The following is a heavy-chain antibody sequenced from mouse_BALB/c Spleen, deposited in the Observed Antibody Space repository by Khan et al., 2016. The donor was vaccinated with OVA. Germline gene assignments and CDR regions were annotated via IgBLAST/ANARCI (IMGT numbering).Heavy chain of an antibody. CDR3: ARPRGYAGVLVY. Sequence: QIQLVQSGPELKKPGETVKISCKASGYTFTNDGMNWVKQAPGKGLKWMGWINTYTGEPTYADDFKGRFAFSLETSASTAYLQINTLTTEDTATYSCARPRGYAGVLVYWGQGTSVTVSS. D-gene: IGHD3-2*02. CDR2: INTYTGEP. V-gene: IGHV9-3-1*01. J-gene: IGHJ4*01. CDR1: GYTFTNDG.